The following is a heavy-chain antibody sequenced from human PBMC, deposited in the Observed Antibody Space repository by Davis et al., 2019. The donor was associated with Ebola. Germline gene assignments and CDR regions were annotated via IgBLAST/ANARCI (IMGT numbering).Heavy chain of an antibody. Sequence: GESLKISCAASGFTFDDYTIHWVRQAPGKGLEWASLISWDGESTWYADSVKGRFTISRDNSKNSLYLQMNNLRTEDTALYYCTTGERYYDGSGPFVGEGAYYMDVWGKGTAVTVSS. D-gene: IGHD3-22*01. V-gene: IGHV3-43*01. CDR2: ISWDGEST. CDR3: TTGERYYDGSGPFVGEGAYYMDV. J-gene: IGHJ6*03. CDR1: GFTFDDYT.